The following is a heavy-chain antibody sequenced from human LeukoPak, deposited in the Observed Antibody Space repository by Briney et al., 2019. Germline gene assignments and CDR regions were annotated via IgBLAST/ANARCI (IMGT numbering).Heavy chain of an antibody. CDR3: AIPSEYCSGGSCPLDY. V-gene: IGHV5-51*01. J-gene: IGHJ4*02. D-gene: IGHD2-15*01. CDR2: IYPGDSDT. Sequence: GESLPISYKGSGYSFTSYWIGWVRQMPGKGLEWMGIIYPGDSDTRYSPSFQGQVTISADKSISTAYLQWSSLKASDTAMYYCAIPSEYCSGGSCPLDYWGQGTLVTVSS. CDR1: GYSFTSYW.